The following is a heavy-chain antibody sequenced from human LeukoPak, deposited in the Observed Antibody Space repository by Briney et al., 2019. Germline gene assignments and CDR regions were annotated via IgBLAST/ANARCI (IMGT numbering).Heavy chain of an antibody. Sequence: GGSLRLSCAASGFTFSSYSMNWVRQAPGKGLEWVSYISSRSSIIYYADSVKGRFTISRDNSKNTLYLQMNSLRAEDTAVYYCAKPYYYGSRELSAFDYWGQGTLVTVSS. CDR1: GFTFSSYS. J-gene: IGHJ4*02. CDR2: ISSRSSII. D-gene: IGHD3-10*01. V-gene: IGHV3-48*01. CDR3: AKPYYYGSRELSAFDY.